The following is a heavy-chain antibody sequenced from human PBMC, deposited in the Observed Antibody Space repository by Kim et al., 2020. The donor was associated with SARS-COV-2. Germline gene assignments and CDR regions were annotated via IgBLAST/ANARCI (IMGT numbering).Heavy chain of an antibody. CDR3: TSLITMVRGVIIWETKTYGMDV. V-gene: IGHV3-49*04. CDR1: GFTFGDYA. J-gene: IGHJ6*02. Sequence: GGSLRLSCTASGFTFGDYAMSWVRQAPGKGLEWVGFIRSKAYGGTTEYAASVKGRFTISRDDSKSIAYLQMNSLKTEDTAVYYCTSLITMVRGVIIWETKTYGMDVWGQGTTVTVSS. CDR2: IRSKAYGGTT. D-gene: IGHD3-10*01.